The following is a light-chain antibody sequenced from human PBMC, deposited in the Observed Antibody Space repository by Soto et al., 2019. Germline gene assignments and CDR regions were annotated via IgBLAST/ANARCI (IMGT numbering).Light chain of an antibody. J-gene: IGKJ4*01. CDR3: QQRSNWLT. Sequence: EIVLTQSPATLSLSPGERATLSCRASQSVRSFLAWNQKKPGQAPRLLIYDASNRATGIPARFSGSGSGTDFTLTISSLEPEDFAVYYCQQRSNWLTFGGGTKVEI. V-gene: IGKV3-11*01. CDR2: DAS. CDR1: QSVRSF.